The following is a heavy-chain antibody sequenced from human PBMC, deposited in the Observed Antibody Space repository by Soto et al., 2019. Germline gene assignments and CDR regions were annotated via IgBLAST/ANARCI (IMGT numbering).Heavy chain of an antibody. V-gene: IGHV1-69*13. J-gene: IGHJ4*02. D-gene: IGHD6-19*01. CDR3: ARRAYSSGWSPDY. CDR1: GGTFSSYA. CDR2: IIPIFGTA. Sequence: SVKVSCKASGGTFSSYAISWVRQAPGQGLEWMGGIIPIFGTANYAQKFQGRVTITADESTSTAYMELSSLRSEDTAVYYCARRAYSSGWSPDYWGQGTRVTVSS.